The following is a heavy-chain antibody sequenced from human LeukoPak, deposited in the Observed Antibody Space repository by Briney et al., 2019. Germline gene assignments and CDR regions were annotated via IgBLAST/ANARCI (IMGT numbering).Heavy chain of an antibody. CDR2: ISGSGGST. CDR1: GFLFSSYA. CDR3: AKKVHYYGSGSYEAY. J-gene: IGHJ4*02. Sequence: GGSLRLSCVVSGFLFSSYAMSWVRQAPGKGLEWVSAISGSGGSTYYADSVKGRFTISRDNSKNTLYLQMNSLRAEDTAVYYCAKKVHYYGSGSYEAYWGQGTLVTVSS. V-gene: IGHV3-23*01. D-gene: IGHD3-10*01.